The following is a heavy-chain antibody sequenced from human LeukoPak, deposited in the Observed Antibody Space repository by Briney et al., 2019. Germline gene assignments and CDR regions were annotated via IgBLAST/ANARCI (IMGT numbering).Heavy chain of an antibody. CDR2: ISYDGSNK. D-gene: IGHD3-16*01. CDR3: ARGPLWSDYVWGSYPD. J-gene: IGHJ4*02. V-gene: IGHV3-30-3*01. CDR1: GFTFSAYS. Sequence: GGSLRLSCVVSGFTFSAYSMSWVRQAPGKGLEWVAVISYDGSNKYYADSVKGRFTISRDNSKNTLYLQMNSLRAEDTAVYYCARGPLWSDYVWGSYPDWGQGTLVTVSS.